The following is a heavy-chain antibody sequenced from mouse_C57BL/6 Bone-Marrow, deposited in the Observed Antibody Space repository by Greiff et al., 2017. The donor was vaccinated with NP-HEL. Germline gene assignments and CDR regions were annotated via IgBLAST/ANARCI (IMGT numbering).Heavy chain of an antibody. Sequence: QVQLQQSGPELVKPGASVKISCKASGYAFSSSWMNWVKQRPGKGLEWIGRIYPGDGDTNYNGTFKGKATLTADKSSSTAYMQLSSLTSEDSAVYFCARYDYVPYYAMDYWGQGTSVTVSS. V-gene: IGHV1-82*01. D-gene: IGHD2-4*01. CDR2: IYPGDGDT. J-gene: IGHJ4*01. CDR1: GYAFSSSW. CDR3: ARYDYVPYYAMDY.